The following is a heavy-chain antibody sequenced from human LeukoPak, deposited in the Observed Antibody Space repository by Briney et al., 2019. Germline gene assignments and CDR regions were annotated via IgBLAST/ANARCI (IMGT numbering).Heavy chain of an antibody. V-gene: IGHV3-7*03. CDR3: AKHSHDGSAPYYEVQLDY. D-gene: IGHD3-22*01. Sequence: GGSLRLSCAASGFTFSSYWMSWVRQAPGKGLEWVANIKQDGSEKYYVDSVKGRFTISRDNAKNSLYLQMNSLRAEDTAIYYCAKHSHDGSAPYYEVQLDYWGQGTLVTVSS. J-gene: IGHJ4*02. CDR2: IKQDGSEK. CDR1: GFTFSSYW.